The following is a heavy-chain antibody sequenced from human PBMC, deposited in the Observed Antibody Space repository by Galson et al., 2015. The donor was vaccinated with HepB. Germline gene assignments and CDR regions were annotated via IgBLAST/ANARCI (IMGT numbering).Heavy chain of an antibody. D-gene: IGHD5-18*01. V-gene: IGHV3-23*01. Sequence: SLRLSCASSGFTFSSYAMSWVRQAPGKGLEWVSAISGSGGSTYYADSLKGRFTISRDNSKNTLYLQMNSLRAEDTAVYYCAKDVFPDTAMVIYYYGMDVWGQGTTVTVSS. CDR1: GFTFSSYA. J-gene: IGHJ6*02. CDR3: AKDVFPDTAMVIYYYGMDV. CDR2: ISGSGGST.